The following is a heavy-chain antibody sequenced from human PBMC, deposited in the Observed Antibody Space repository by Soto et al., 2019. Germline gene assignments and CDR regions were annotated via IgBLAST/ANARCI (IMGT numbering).Heavy chain of an antibody. Sequence: QVQLVQSGAEVKKPGASVKVSCKASGYTFTSYGISWVRQAPGQGLEWMGWINSYNGNTNYAQKLQGRVTMTTDTSTSSASMEPRSLRSDDTAVYYCAREPVAGIWFDPWGQGTLVTVPS. D-gene: IGHD6-19*01. V-gene: IGHV1-18*01. CDR2: INSYNGNT. J-gene: IGHJ5*02. CDR1: GYTFTSYG. CDR3: AREPVAGIWFDP.